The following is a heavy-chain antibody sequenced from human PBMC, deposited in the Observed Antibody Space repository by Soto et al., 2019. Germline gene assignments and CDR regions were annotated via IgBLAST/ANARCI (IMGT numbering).Heavy chain of an antibody. Sequence: GASVKVSCKASGYTFTYRYLHWVRQAPGQALEWMGWITPFNGNTNYAQKFQDRVTMTTDTSTSTAYMELRSLRSDDTAVYYCARAGTTYYYYYMDVWGKGTTVTVSS. CDR3: ARAGTTYYYYYMDV. D-gene: IGHD1-7*01. CDR2: ITPFNGNT. V-gene: IGHV1-45*02. J-gene: IGHJ6*03. CDR1: GYTFTYRY.